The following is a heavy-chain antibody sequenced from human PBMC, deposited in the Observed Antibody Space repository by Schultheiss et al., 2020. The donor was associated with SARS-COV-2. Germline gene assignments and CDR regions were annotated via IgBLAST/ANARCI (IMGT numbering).Heavy chain of an antibody. V-gene: IGHV3-7*03. CDR3: TRDLEAGDLRPGDY. J-gene: IGHJ4*02. Sequence: GGSLRLSCAASGFIFSTSWMSWVRQAPGKGLEWVANIKQDGSEKYYVDSVKGRFTISRDNAKNSLYLQMNSLRAEDTAVYYCTRDLEAGDLRPGDYWGQGTLVTVSS. D-gene: IGHD5-12*01. CDR2: IKQDGSEK. CDR1: GFIFSTSW.